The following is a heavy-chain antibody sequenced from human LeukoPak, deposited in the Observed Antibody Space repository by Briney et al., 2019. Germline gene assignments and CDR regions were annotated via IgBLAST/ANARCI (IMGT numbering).Heavy chain of an antibody. V-gene: IGHV4-59*01. D-gene: IGHD2-21*01. CDR3: ARDRSDSLADAFDI. CDR2: IYYSGST. Sequence: PSETLSLTCTVSGGSISSYYWSWIRQPPGKGLEWIGYIYYSGSTNYNPSLKSRVTISVDTSKNQFSLKLSSVTAADTAVYYCARDRSDSLADAFDIWGQGTMVTVSS. J-gene: IGHJ3*02. CDR1: GGSISSYY.